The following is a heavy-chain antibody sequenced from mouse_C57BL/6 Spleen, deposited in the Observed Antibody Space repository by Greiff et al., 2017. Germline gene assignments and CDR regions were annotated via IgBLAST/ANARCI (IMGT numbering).Heavy chain of an antibody. Sequence: DVKLVESGGDLVKPGGSLKLSCAASGFTFSSYGMSWVRQTPDKRLEWVATISSGGSYTYYPDSVKGRFTISRDNAKNPLDLQMSSLKSEDTAMYYCALSSYYAMDYWGQGTSVTVSS. CDR2: ISSGGSYT. D-gene: IGHD1-1*01. CDR3: ALSSYYAMDY. J-gene: IGHJ4*01. V-gene: IGHV5-6*02. CDR1: GFTFSSYG.